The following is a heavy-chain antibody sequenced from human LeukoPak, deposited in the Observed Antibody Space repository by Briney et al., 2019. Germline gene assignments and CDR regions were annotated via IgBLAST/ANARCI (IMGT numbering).Heavy chain of an antibody. CDR3: ARRRYYDSTGFLD. J-gene: IGHJ1*01. D-gene: IGHD3-22*01. CDR1: GDSISSSSYY. Sequence: SGTLSLTCTVSGDSISSSSYYWGWVRQPPGKGLEWIGDIYYSGSSYYSPSLKSRVTISLDTSKNQSSLKLRSVTAADTAVYYCARRRYYDSTGFLDWGQGSLVSVSS. V-gene: IGHV4-39*01. CDR2: IYYSGSS.